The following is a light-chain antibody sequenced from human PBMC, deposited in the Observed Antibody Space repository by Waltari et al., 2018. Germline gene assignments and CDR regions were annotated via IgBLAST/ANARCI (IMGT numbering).Light chain of an antibody. CDR2: DVS. J-gene: IGLJ3*02. V-gene: IGLV2-14*03. CDR1: SSDIGSYKY. Sequence: QSALTQAASVSGSPGQPITISCTGTSSDIGSYKYVSWYQQHPGKAPQLMIYDVSKRPSGVSNRFSGSKSGNTASLTISGLQAEDEADYYCNSYASSNTRVFGGGTKLTVL. CDR3: NSYASSNTRV.